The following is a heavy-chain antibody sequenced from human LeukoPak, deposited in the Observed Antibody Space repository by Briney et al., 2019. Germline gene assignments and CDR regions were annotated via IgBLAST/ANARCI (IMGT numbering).Heavy chain of an antibody. D-gene: IGHD3-22*01. Sequence: TSETLSLTCTVSGASISSYSWNWIRQPPGKGLEWIGYMHYSGSTNYNPSLKSRVTISVDTSKHQFSLKLNSVTSADTAVYYCARDTRYYDNSGYYYFDYWGRGTLVSVSS. V-gene: IGHV4-59*01. CDR3: ARDTRYYDNSGYYYFDY. CDR1: GASISSYS. CDR2: MHYSGST. J-gene: IGHJ4*02.